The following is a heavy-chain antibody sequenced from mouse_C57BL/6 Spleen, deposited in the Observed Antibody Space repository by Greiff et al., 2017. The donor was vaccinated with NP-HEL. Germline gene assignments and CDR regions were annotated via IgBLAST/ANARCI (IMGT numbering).Heavy chain of an antibody. D-gene: IGHD2-3*01. CDR2: ISYDGSN. CDR1: GYSITSGYY. J-gene: IGHJ3*01. CDR3: ARGEGWLLLFAY. V-gene: IGHV3-6*01. Sequence: EVQLQQSGPGLVKPSQSLSLTCSVTGYSITSGYYWNWIRQFPGNKLEWMGYISYDGSNNYNPSLKNRISITRDTSKNQFFLKLNSVTTEDTATYYCARGEGWLLLFAYWGQGTLVTVSA.